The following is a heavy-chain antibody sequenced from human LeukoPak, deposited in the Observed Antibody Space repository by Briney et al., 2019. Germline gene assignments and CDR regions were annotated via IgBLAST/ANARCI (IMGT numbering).Heavy chain of an antibody. CDR1: GYTFAGYY. D-gene: IGHD2-15*01. CDR2: INPNSGGT. CDR3: ARRGGGVVAATWRAFDI. V-gene: IGHV1-2*02. Sequence: ASVNVSCKASGYTFAGYYIHWVRQAPGQGLEWMGWINPNSGGTNYAQKFQGRVTMTRDTSINTAYMELSRLRSDDTAVYYCARRGGGVVAATWRAFDIWGQGTMVTVSS. J-gene: IGHJ3*02.